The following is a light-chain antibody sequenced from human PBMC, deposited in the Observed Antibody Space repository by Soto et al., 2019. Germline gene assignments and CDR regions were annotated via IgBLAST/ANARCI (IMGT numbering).Light chain of an antibody. CDR3: QQYGSSPGT. J-gene: IGKJ1*01. V-gene: IGKV3-20*01. Sequence: EILLTQSPGTLSLSPGERATLSCRASQIVSSSYLAWYQQKPGQAPRLLIYGASSRATGIPDRFSGSGSGTDFTLTISRLEPEDFAVYYCQQYGSSPGTFGQGTKVDIK. CDR1: QIVSSSY. CDR2: GAS.